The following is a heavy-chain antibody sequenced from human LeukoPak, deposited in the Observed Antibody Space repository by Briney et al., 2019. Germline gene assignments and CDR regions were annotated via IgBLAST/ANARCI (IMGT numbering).Heavy chain of an antibody. J-gene: IGHJ4*02. CDR2: IWYDGSNK. Sequence: GGSLRLSCAASGFTFSSYGMHWVRQAPGKGLEWVAVIWYDGSNKYYADSVKGRFTISRDNSKNTLDLQMNSLRAEDTAVYYCVKDYSGGYYYFDYWGQGTLVTVSS. D-gene: IGHD3-22*01. V-gene: IGHV3-33*06. CDR3: VKDYSGGYYYFDY. CDR1: GFTFSSYG.